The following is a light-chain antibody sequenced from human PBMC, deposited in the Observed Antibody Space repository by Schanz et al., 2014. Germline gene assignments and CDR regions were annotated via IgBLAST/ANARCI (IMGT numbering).Light chain of an antibody. Sequence: EIVLTQSPGTLSLSPGERATLSCRASQSVSSSNLAWYQQKPGQAPRLLIYAASSRATGILDRFSGAGSGTDFTLTISSLEPEDFAVYYCQQYGSSPYTFGQGTKLEIK. V-gene: IGKV3-20*01. CDR2: AAS. J-gene: IGKJ2*01. CDR3: QQYGSSPYT. CDR1: QSVSSSN.